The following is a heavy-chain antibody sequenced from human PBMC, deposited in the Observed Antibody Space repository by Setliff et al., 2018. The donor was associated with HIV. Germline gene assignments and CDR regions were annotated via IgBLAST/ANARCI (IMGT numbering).Heavy chain of an antibody. CDR1: GGSVSGYK. CDR2: IYTSGSA. J-gene: IGHJ6*02. Sequence: PSETLSLTCIVSGGSVSGYKWSWIRQSPGKGLEWIGYIYTSGSATYNPSLKSRVTISIDTSKNQFSLRLDSVTAADTAVYYCARHLHPRYGMDVWGQGTTVTVSS. CDR3: ARHLHPRYGMDV. V-gene: IGHV4-59*08.